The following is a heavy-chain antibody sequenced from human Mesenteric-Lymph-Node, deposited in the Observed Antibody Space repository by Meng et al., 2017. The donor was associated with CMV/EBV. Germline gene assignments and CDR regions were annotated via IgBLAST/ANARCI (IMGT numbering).Heavy chain of an antibody. CDR3: AKDQVGTTRGTFDI. Sequence: GESLKISCAASGFTFSSYGMHWVRQAPGKGLEWVAFIRYDGSNKYYADSVKGRFTISRDNSKNTLYLQMNSLRAEDTAVYYCAKDQVGTTRGTFDIWGQGTMVTVSS. D-gene: IGHD1-26*01. CDR2: IRYDGSNK. J-gene: IGHJ3*02. CDR1: GFTFSSYG. V-gene: IGHV3-30*02.